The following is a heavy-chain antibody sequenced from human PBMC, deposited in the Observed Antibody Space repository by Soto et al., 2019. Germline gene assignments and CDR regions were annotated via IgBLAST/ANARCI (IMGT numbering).Heavy chain of an antibody. CDR1: GGSISSYN. CDR2: ISYSGST. V-gene: IGHV4-59*01. Sequence: PAETLSLTCTVSGGSISSYNCSWVRQPPGKGLEWIGYISYSGSTNYNPSLKSRVTISVDTSKNQFSLKLSSVTAADTAVYFCARLTYYDFWSGPLAPDYWGQGTLVTVSS. J-gene: IGHJ4*02. D-gene: IGHD3-3*01. CDR3: ARLTYYDFWSGPLAPDY.